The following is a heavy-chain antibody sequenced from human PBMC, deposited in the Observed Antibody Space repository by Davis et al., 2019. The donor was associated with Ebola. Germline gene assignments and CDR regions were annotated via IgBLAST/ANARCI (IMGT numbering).Heavy chain of an antibody. Sequence: AASVKVSCKASAYTFTSSAMHWVRQATAQRLEWMVWINAGNGNTKYAQNFQGRVNITRDTSASTAYMELSSLRSEDTAVYYSAKGSSKAYYYNGMDVWGQGTTVTVSS. V-gene: IGHV1-3*01. CDR1: AYTFTSSA. CDR3: AKGSSKAYYYNGMDV. CDR2: INAGNGNT. J-gene: IGHJ6*02. D-gene: IGHD6-6*01.